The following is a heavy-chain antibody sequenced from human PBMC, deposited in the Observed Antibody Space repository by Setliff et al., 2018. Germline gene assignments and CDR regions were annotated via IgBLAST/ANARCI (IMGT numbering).Heavy chain of an antibody. Sequence: SETLSLTCTVSGGSISSDYWSWIRQSPGKGLEWIGYIYYSGSTNYNPSLKSRVTISVDTSKNQFSLKLSSVTAADTAVYYCARAYSSSWYSSRYYFDYWGQGTLVTVSS. CDR1: GGSISSDY. J-gene: IGHJ4*02. V-gene: IGHV4-59*01. D-gene: IGHD6-13*01. CDR3: ARAYSSSWYSSRYYFDY. CDR2: IYYSGST.